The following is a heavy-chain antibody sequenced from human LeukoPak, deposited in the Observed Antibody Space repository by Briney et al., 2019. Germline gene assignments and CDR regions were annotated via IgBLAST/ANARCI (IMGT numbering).Heavy chain of an antibody. D-gene: IGHD3-16*02. Sequence: GGSLRLSCAASGFTFSSYSMNWVRQAPGKGLEWVSSISSSSSYIYYADSVKGRFTISRDNAKNSLYLQMNSLRAEDTAVYYCAHLYVWGSYRYLFDYWGQGTLVTVSS. J-gene: IGHJ4*02. CDR3: AHLYVWGSYRYLFDY. CDR2: ISSSSSYI. V-gene: IGHV3-21*01. CDR1: GFTFSSYS.